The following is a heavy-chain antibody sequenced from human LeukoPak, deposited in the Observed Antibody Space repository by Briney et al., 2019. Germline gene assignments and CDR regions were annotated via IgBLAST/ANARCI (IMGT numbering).Heavy chain of an antibody. CDR3: ARAIGIQSWPWLDY. CDR1: GYSFTSYW. CDR2: IYPGDSDT. Sequence: GESLKISCKGSGYSFTSYWIAWVRQMPGKGLEWMGIIYPGDSDTRYSPSFQGQVTFSADKSISSAYLQWNSLKASDTAIYYCARAIGIQSWPWLDYWGQGTLVTVSS. J-gene: IGHJ4*02. V-gene: IGHV5-51*01. D-gene: IGHD5-18*01.